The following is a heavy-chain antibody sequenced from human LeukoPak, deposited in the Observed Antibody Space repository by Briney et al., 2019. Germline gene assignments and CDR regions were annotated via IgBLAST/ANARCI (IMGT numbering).Heavy chain of an antibody. CDR3: ASPPDYDVNAALNAFDI. CDR2: IYHSWST. Sequence: KPSETLSLTCTVSGYSISSGYYWGWVRQPPGKGLEWFGSIYHSWSTYYNPSLKSRFTISVDSSQNKFSLKLNSVTAATTASLYCASPPDYDVNAALNAFDIWCQGTKVTVSS. V-gene: IGHV4-38-2*02. CDR1: GYSISSGYY. J-gene: IGHJ3*02. D-gene: IGHD4-23*01.